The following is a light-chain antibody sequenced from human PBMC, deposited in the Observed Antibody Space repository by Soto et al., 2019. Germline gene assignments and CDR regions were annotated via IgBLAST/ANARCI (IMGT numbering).Light chain of an antibody. CDR3: QQRSNWPLMYT. J-gene: IGKJ2*01. V-gene: IGKV3-11*01. CDR2: DAS. CDR1: QSVSSY. Sequence: EIVLTQSPATLSLSPGERATLSCRASQSVSSYFAWYQQKPGQAPRLLIYDASNRATGIPPRFSGSGSGTDFTLTISSLEPEDFAVYYCQQRSNWPLMYTFGQGTKLEIK.